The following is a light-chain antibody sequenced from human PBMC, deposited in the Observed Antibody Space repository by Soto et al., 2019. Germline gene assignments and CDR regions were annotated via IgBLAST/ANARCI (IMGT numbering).Light chain of an antibody. V-gene: IGKV3D-20*02. Sequence: EIVWTHSPDTFSFSPGEMATLSFGASQSVSSSSVAWYQQKPGQAPRLLIYATSYRANDTPVRFSAGGAGTDFTLTISSLEPEDFAVYYCQQRSNWQITFGQGTRLEIK. CDR1: QSVSSSS. J-gene: IGKJ5*01. CDR3: QQRSNWQIT. CDR2: ATS.